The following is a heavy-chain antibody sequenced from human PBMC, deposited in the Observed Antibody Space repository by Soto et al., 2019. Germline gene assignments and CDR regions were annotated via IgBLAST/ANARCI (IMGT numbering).Heavy chain of an antibody. Sequence: EVQLVESGGGLVQPGGSLRPSCAASGFTFSNFGINWVRQAPGKGLEWVSHISSSSTTIYYAESVKGRFTISRDNAKNSLYLQMSSLRGEDTAVYYCATSFITTIGTTAWGQGTLVTVSS. CDR3: ATSFITTIGTTA. D-gene: IGHD1-1*01. CDR1: GFTFSNFG. J-gene: IGHJ4*02. V-gene: IGHV3-48*01. CDR2: ISSSSTTI.